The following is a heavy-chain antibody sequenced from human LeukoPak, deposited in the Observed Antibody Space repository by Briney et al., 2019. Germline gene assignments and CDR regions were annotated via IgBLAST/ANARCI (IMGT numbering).Heavy chain of an antibody. CDR3: ARAPFYDSSGYYSY. J-gene: IGHJ4*02. Sequence: GGSLRLSCAASGFTFSSYSMDWVRQAPGKGLEWVSSISSSSSYIYYADSVKGRFTISRDNAKNSLYLQMNSLRAEDTAVYYCARAPFYDSSGYYSYWGQGTLVTVSS. V-gene: IGHV3-21*01. CDR2: ISSSSSYI. D-gene: IGHD3-22*01. CDR1: GFTFSSYS.